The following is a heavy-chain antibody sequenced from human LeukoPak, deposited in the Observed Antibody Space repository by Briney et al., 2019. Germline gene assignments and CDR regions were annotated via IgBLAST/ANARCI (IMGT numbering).Heavy chain of an antibody. D-gene: IGHD3-16*01. Sequence: SETLSLTCTVSGDSISSSSYYWGWIRQPPGKGLEWIASIYSSVTYYNPSLKSRVTISVDTSKNQFSLNLSSVTAADTAVYYCASRPFLWGFAYWGRGTLVTVSS. CDR3: ASRPFLWGFAY. V-gene: IGHV4-39*01. J-gene: IGHJ4*02. CDR1: GDSISSSSYY. CDR2: IYSSVT.